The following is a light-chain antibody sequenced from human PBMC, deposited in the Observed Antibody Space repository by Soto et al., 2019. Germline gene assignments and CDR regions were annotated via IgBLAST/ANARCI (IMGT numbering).Light chain of an antibody. CDR1: QSLLHSDGKTY. CDR2: EAS. CDR3: MQGTQFPRT. V-gene: IGKV2D-29*01. Sequence: EIVLTQTPLSLSVTPGQPASISCKSSQSLLHSDGKTYLYWYLQRPGQPPQALMYEASNRCSGVPDRFSGSGSGTDFTLKISRVEAADVGVYYCMQGTQFPRTFGQGTKAEI. J-gene: IGKJ1*01.